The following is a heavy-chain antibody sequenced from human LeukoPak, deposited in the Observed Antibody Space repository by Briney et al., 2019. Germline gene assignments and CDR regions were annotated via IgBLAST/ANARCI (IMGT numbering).Heavy chain of an antibody. CDR3: AIRYSSSWQNFDY. J-gene: IGHJ4*02. CDR2: IIPIFGTA. Sequence: ASVKVSCKASGGTFSSYAISWVRQAPGQGLEWMGRIIPIFGTANYAQKFQGRVTITTDESTSTAYMELSSLRSEDTAVYYCAIRYSSSWQNFDYWGQGTLVTVSS. CDR1: GGTFSSYA. V-gene: IGHV1-69*05. D-gene: IGHD6-13*01.